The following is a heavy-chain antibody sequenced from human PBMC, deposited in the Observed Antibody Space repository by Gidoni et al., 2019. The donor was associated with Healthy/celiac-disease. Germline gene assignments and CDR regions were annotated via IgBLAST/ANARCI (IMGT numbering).Heavy chain of an antibody. Sequence: EVQLVESGGGLVKPGGSLRLYCAASGFPCSSYRMNWVRQAQGKGLEWFSAITSSSMYIYYADSVKGRFTISRDNAKNSLYLQMNSLRAEDTAVYYCARARDSSSPIDYWGQGTLVTVSS. CDR1: GFPCSSYR. CDR3: ARARDSSSPIDY. V-gene: IGHV3-21*01. D-gene: IGHD6-6*01. J-gene: IGHJ4*02. CDR2: ITSSSMYI.